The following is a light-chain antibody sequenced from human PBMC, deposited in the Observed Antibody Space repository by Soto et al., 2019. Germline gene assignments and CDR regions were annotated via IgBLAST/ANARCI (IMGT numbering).Light chain of an antibody. J-gene: IGKJ4*01. CDR3: QQFSSYPLT. CDR2: AAS. Sequence: EIVLTQSPGTLSLSPGERATLSCRASQSVRSSYLAWYQHKPGQAPRLLIYAASSRATGIPDRFSGSGSGTDFTLTITGLEPEDFAVYYCQQFSSYPLTFGGGTKVDIK. CDR1: QSVRSSY. V-gene: IGKV3-20*01.